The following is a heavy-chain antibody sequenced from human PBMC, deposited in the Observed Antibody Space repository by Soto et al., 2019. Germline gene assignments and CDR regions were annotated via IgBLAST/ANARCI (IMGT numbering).Heavy chain of an antibody. D-gene: IGHD3-3*01. CDR1: GYTFTSYY. J-gene: IGHJ6*03. V-gene: IGHV1-46*03. CDR2: INPSGGST. Sequence: ASVKVSCKASGYTFTSYYMHWARQAPGQGLEWMGIINPSGGSTSYAQKFQGRVTMTRDTSTSTVYMELSSLRSEDTAVYYCARDFLGYYDFWSGYYGDYYYYMDVWGKGTTVTVSS. CDR3: ARDFLGYYDFWSGYYGDYYYYMDV.